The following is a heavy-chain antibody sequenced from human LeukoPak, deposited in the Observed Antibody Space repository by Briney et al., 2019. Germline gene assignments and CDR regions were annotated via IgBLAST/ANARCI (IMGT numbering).Heavy chain of an antibody. CDR1: GDSISNYY. D-gene: IGHD6-19*01. J-gene: IGHJ4*02. CDR2: IYYRGST. Sequence: PSETLSLTCTVSGDSISNYYWSWIRQPPGKGLEWIGYIYYRGSTNHNPSLKSRVSISLDTSKNQFSLRLSSVSAADTAVYYCARDRGSSGWTDYWGQGTLVTVSS. V-gene: IGHV4-59*01. CDR3: ARDRGSSGWTDY.